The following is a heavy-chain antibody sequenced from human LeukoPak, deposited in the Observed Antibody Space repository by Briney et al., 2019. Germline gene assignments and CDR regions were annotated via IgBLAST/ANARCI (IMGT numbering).Heavy chain of an antibody. CDR2: SGTVGDT. CDR3: VRAAMPYIINGRRFDY. V-gene: IGHV3-13*04. J-gene: IGHJ4*02. D-gene: IGHD2-2*01. CDR1: GFTSSAYD. Sequence: PGGSLRLSCAASGFTSSAYDMHWVRQITGGGLEWVSTSGTVGDTFYSDSVKGRFTISRENAKNSVHLQMNSLRVEDSAIYFCVRAAMPYIINGRRFDYWGQGTLVTASS.